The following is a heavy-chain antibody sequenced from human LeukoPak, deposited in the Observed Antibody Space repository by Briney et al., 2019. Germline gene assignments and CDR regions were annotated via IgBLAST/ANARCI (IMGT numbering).Heavy chain of an antibody. CDR3: ASALRIYYYFDY. D-gene: IGHD1-26*01. V-gene: IGHV3-7*01. J-gene: IGHJ4*02. CDR1: GFTFSIYW. Sequence: GGSLRLSCAASGFTFSIYWMSWVRQAPGKGLQWVANIKEDGREKYYVDSVKGRFTISRDNAKNSVYLQMNSLRDEDTAVYYCASALRIYYYFDYWGQGTLVTVSS. CDR2: IKEDGREK.